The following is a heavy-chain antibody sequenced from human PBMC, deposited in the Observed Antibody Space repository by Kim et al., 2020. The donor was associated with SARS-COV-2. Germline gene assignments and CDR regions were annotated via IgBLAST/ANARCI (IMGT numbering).Heavy chain of an antibody. CDR2: ITGRGSGT. J-gene: IGHJ5*02. Sequence: GGSLRPSCAASGFTFSRYAVTWVRQAPGKGLEWVSTITGRGSGTYYTESVKGRFTISRDNSENTLHLQMNSLRAEDTAVYYCAKGRADGAVDWFDPWGQG. D-gene: IGHD2-8*02. CDR1: GFTFSRYA. V-gene: IGHV3-23*01. CDR3: AKGRADGAVDWFDP.